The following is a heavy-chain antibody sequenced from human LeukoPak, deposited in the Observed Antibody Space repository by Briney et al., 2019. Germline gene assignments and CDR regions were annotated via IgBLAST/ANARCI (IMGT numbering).Heavy chain of an antibody. CDR3: ARDPPVGATQDY. J-gene: IGHJ4*02. V-gene: IGHV3-23*01. CDR1: GFTFSSYA. D-gene: IGHD1-26*01. Sequence: PGGSLRLSCAASGFTFSSYAMSWVRQAPGKGLEWVSAISGSGGSTYYADSVKGRFTISRDNAKNFLYLQMNSLRAEDTALYYCARDPPVGATQDYWGQGTLVTVSS. CDR2: ISGSGGST.